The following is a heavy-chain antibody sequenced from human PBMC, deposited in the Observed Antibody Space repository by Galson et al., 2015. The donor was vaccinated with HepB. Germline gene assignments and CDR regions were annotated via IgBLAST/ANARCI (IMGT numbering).Heavy chain of an antibody. V-gene: IGHV3-30*04. CDR3: ARVHFGLGSISGYWYFDL. CDR2: ISYDGRNQ. J-gene: IGHJ2*01. Sequence: SLRLSCAATGFTFRTFAMHWVRQAPGKGLEWVAVISYDGRNQYYADSVKGRITISRDNSINTLSLQMRSLRDDDTAVYYCARVHFGLGSISGYWYFDLWGRGTLVTVSS. CDR1: GFTFRTFA. D-gene: IGHD3-10*01.